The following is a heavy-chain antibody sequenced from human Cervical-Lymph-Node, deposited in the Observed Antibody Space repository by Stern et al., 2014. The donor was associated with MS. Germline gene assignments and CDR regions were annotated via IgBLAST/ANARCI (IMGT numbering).Heavy chain of an antibody. V-gene: IGHV3-30-3*01. D-gene: IGHD6-25*01. Sequence: MQLVESGGGVVQPGRSLRLSWATSGFTFGRHSMHWVRQAPGKGLEWVAIISYDGSSQHYADSVKGRFTISRSNSNNTLYLQMNSLRVEDTAMYYCARPAAARYFDYWGQGSQVTVSS. CDR2: ISYDGSSQ. CDR1: GFTFGRHS. CDR3: ARPAAARYFDY. J-gene: IGHJ4*02.